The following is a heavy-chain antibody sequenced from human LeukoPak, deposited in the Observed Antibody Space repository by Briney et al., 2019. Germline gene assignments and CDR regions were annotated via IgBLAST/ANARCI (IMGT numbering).Heavy chain of an antibody. CDR2: INPISGVT. CDR1: GFTFTDYY. J-gene: IGHJ4*02. V-gene: IGHV1-2*02. Sequence: GASVKVSCKASGFTFTDYYMHWVRQAPGQGLEWMGWINPISGVTNYAQKFRGRVTMTRDTSISTAYMELNGLRSDDTAVYYCARCSSWAPAQCDFFDYWGQGTLVTVSS. D-gene: IGHD2/OR15-2a*01. CDR3: ARCSSWAPAQCDFFDY.